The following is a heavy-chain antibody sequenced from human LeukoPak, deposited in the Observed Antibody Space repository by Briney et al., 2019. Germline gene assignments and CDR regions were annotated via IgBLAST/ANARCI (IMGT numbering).Heavy chain of an antibody. V-gene: IGHV1-18*01. CDR1: GYTFTSYG. J-gene: IGHJ4*02. Sequence: ASVKVSCKASGYTFTSYGISWVRQAPGQGLEWMGWISAYNGNTNYAQKLQGRVTMTTDTSTSTAYMELRSLRSDDTAVYYCARDNRRGYGDYGNFDYWGQGTLVTVSS. CDR2: ISAYNGNT. D-gene: IGHD4-17*01. CDR3: ARDNRRGYGDYGNFDY.